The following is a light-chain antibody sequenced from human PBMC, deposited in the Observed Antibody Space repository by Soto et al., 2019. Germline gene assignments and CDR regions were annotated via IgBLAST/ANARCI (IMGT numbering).Light chain of an antibody. V-gene: IGKV1-39*01. J-gene: IGKJ5*01. Sequence: DIQMTQSPSSLSASVGDRVTITCRASQSISSYLNWYRQKPGKAPKLLIYAASSLQSGVPSRFSGSGSGTDFTLTISSLQPEDFATYYCRQSYSTPPTFGQGTRLEIK. CDR2: AAS. CDR1: QSISSY. CDR3: RQSYSTPPT.